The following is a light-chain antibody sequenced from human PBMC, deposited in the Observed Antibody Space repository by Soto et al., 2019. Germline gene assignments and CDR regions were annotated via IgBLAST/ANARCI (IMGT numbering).Light chain of an antibody. Sequence: EIVMTQSPATLSVSPGERATLSCRASQNIYISVAWYQQRPGQAPSLLIYRASTRAPGIPARFSGSGSGTEFTLTISSLQSEDFTVYSCLQYHNLWAFGQGTKVDI. J-gene: IGKJ1*01. CDR2: RAS. CDR1: QNIYIS. V-gene: IGKV3-15*01. CDR3: LQYHNLWA.